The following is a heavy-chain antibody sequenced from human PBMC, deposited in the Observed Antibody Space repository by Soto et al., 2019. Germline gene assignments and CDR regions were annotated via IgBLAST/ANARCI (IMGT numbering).Heavy chain of an antibody. CDR3: ARARIAAAGTILESFLVFDY. CDR2: IYYSGST. CDR1: GGSISSGDYY. D-gene: IGHD6-13*01. Sequence: PSETLSLTCTVSGGSISSGDYYWSWIRQPPGKGLEWIGYIYYSGSTYYNPSLKSRVTITVDTSKNQFSLKLSSVTAADAAVYYCARARIAAAGTILESFLVFDYWGQGTLVTVSS. J-gene: IGHJ4*02. V-gene: IGHV4-30-4*01.